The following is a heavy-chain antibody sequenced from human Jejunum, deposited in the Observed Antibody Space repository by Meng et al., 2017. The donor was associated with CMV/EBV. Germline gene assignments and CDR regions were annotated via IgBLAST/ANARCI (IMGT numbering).Heavy chain of an antibody. CDR3: IRHERTFQRD. J-gene: IGHJ4*02. D-gene: IGHD2/OR15-2a*01. CDR1: GFTFSDSD. V-gene: IGHV3-73*02. CDR2: IRTKVNSYAT. Sequence: VQMAGSGGGLVQPGGFLKLSCAASGFTFSDSDIHWVRQASGKGLEWVGRIRTKVNSYATAYAASVTGRFTISRDDSKNTAYLQMNSLKTEDTAVYYCIRHERTFQRDWGQGTLVTVSS.